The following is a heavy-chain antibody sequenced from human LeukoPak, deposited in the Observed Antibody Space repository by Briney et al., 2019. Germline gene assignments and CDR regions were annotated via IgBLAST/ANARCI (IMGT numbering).Heavy chain of an antibody. CDR2: ISTGGSTI. J-gene: IGHJ3*02. CDR1: GFTFSDYY. V-gene: IGHV3-11*04. D-gene: IGHD4-17*01. CDR3: TRDTWLTTVTSWGNSFDI. Sequence: PGGSLRLSCAASGFTFSDYYMSWIRQAPGKGLEWVSYISTGGSTIYYADSVKGRFTVSRDNAKNSLYLQMNSPRAEDTAVYYCTRDTWLTTVTSWGNSFDIWGRGTMVTVSS.